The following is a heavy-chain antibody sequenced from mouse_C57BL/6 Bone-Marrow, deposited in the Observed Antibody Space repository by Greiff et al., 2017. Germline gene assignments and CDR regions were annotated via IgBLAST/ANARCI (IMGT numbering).Heavy chain of an antibody. V-gene: IGHV1-69*01. CDR2: IDPSDSYT. CDR1: GYTFTSYW. J-gene: IGHJ1*03. D-gene: IGHD1-1*01. Sequence: VQLQQPGAELVMPGASVKLSCKASGYTFTSYWMYWVKQRPGQGLEWIGEIDPSDSYTNYNQQFKGKSTLTVDKSSSTAYMQLSSLTSEDSAVYYCARDYYGSSFWYFDVWGTGTTVTVSS. CDR3: ARDYYGSSFWYFDV.